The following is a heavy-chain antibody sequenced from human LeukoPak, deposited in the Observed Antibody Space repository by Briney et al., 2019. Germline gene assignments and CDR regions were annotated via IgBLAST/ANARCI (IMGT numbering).Heavy chain of an antibody. D-gene: IGHD3-10*01. J-gene: IGHJ5*02. V-gene: IGHV3-43D*03. CDR3: AKEGNPGSGWFDP. CDR1: GFTFDDYA. CDR2: ISWDGGST. Sequence: PGGSLRLSCAASGFTFDDYAMHWVRQAPGKGLEWVSLISWDGGSTYYADSVKGRFTISRDNSKNSLYLQMNSLRAEDTALYYCAKEGNPGSGWFDPWGQGTLVTVSS.